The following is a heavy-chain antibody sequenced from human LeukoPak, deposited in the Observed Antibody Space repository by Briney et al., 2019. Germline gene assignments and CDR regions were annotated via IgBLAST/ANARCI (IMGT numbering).Heavy chain of an antibody. CDR1: STXA. J-gene: IGHJ4*02. CDR3: AKDLGLLWFGTFDY. D-gene: IGHD3-10*01. Sequence: STXAMSWVRQAXGKGLEWVATMTGSGGSTFYGDAVKGRFTIARDNSKNMLYLQMNSLRAEDTAVYYCAKDLGLLWFGTFDYWGQGILVTVSS. CDR2: MTGSGGST. V-gene: IGHV3-23*01.